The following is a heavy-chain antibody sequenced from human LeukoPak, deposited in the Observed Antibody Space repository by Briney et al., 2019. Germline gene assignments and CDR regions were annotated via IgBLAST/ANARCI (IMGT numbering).Heavy chain of an antibody. CDR1: GASISGSGYY. CDR3: ARVRGSYYVGSDDY. CDR2: IYSSGST. D-gene: IGHD1-26*01. J-gene: IGHJ4*02. Sequence: PSETLSLTCTVSGASISGSGYYWGWIRQPPGKGLGWIGSIYSSGSTYYNASLQSRVTISIETSKNQISLRLNSVTAADTAMYYCARVRGSYYVGSDDYWGQGTLVTVSS. V-gene: IGHV4-39*02.